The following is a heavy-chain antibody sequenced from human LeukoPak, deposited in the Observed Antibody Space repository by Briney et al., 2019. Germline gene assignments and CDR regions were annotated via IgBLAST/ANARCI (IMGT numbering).Heavy chain of an antibody. CDR2: INTNTGNP. CDR1: GYTFTSYA. D-gene: IGHD1-26*01. V-gene: IGHV7-4-1*02. Sequence: ASVKVSCKASGYTFTSYAMNWVRQAPGQGLEWMGWINTNTGNPTYAQGFTGRFVFSLDTSVSTAYLQISSLKAEDTAVYYCAKEEYSGSYRPDPFDYWGQGTLVTVSS. J-gene: IGHJ4*02. CDR3: AKEEYSGSYRPDPFDY.